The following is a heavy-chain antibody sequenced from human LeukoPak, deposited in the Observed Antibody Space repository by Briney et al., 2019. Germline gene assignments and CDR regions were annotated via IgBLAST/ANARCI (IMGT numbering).Heavy chain of an antibody. J-gene: IGHJ4*02. CDR2: ISGSGGST. V-gene: IGHV3-23*01. CDR3: ARVGDYGDYAY. Sequence: GGSLRLSCAASGFTFSSYAMSWVRQAPGKGLEWVSAISGSGGSTYYADSVKGRFTISRDNSKSTLYLQMNSLRAEDTAVYYCARVGDYGDYAYWGQGTLVTVSS. CDR1: GFTFSSYA. D-gene: IGHD4-17*01.